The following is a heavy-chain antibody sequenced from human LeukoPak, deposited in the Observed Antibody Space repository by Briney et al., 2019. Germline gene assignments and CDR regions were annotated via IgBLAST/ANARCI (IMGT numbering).Heavy chain of an antibody. D-gene: IGHD5-18*01. V-gene: IGHV3-21*01. CDR2: ISSSSSYI. Sequence: PGGSLRLSCAASGFTFSSYSMNWARQAPGKGLEWVSSISSSSSYIYYADSVKGRFTISRDNAKNSLYLQMNSLRAEDTAVYYCARLTGIQLWLGFVDYWGQGTLVTVSS. CDR3: ARLTGIQLWLGFVDY. J-gene: IGHJ4*02. CDR1: GFTFSSYS.